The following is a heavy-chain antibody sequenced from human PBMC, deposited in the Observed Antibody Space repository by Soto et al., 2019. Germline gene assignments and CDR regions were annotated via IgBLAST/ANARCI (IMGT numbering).Heavy chain of an antibody. Sequence: EVQLLESGGGLAQPGWSLRLSCAASGFTFSTYAMSWVRQAPGKGLEWVSTMSGSSSSTYYADSGRGRFTISRDNSNNTLYLPVHSLRVEDTAAYYCAKDYTDFWSGYHWGQGTLVTVSS. CDR1: GFTFSTYA. D-gene: IGHD3-3*01. CDR3: AKDYTDFWSGYH. V-gene: IGHV3-23*01. CDR2: MSGSSSST. J-gene: IGHJ1*01.